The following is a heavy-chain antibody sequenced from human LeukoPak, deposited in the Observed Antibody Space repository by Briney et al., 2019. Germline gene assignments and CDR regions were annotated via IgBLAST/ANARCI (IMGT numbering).Heavy chain of an antibody. Sequence: GGSLRLSCAVSGFTFSGYAMSWVRQAPEKGLEFVSGIYENGGTTYYADSVKGRFSISRDNSKNTLYLQMDSLRGEDTAVYYCAKDFRIGYSAHFDYWGQGALVTVSS. CDR3: AKDFRIGYSAHFDY. CDR2: IYENGGTT. D-gene: IGHD2-21*01. V-gene: IGHV3-23*01. CDR1: GFTFSGYA. J-gene: IGHJ4*02.